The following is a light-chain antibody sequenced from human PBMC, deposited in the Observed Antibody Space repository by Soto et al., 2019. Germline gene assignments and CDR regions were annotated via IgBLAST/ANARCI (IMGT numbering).Light chain of an antibody. V-gene: IGKV3-20*01. J-gene: IGKJ1*01. CDR1: QSVSSNY. CDR3: QQYGNSPWT. CDR2: GAS. Sequence: EIVMTQSPATLSLSPGERAALSCGASQSVSSNYLAWYQQKPGQAPRLLIYGASDRATGIPDRFSGSGSGTDFTLIISRLEPEDFAVYYCQQYGNSPWTFGQGTKVDIK.